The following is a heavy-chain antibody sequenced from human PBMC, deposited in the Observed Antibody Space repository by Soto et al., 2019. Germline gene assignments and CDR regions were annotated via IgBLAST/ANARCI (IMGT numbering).Heavy chain of an antibody. CDR1: GFTFSHYA. D-gene: IGHD1-26*01. J-gene: IGHJ4*02. V-gene: IGHV3-30*18. CDR3: AKDGSHSFDY. CDR2: MSYDGSNE. Sequence: QVQLVESGGGVVQPGRSLRLSCAASGFTFSHYAMHWVRQAPGKGLEWVALMSYDGSNEYYADSVKGLFTIARDNSKNTLYLQMNSLRAEDTSVYYCAKDGSHSFDYWGQGTLVTVSS.